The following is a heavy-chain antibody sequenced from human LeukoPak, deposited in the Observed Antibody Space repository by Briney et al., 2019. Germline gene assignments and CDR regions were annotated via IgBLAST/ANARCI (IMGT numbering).Heavy chain of an antibody. Sequence: KPSETLSLTCAVYGGSFSGYYWSWIRQPPGKGLEWIGEINHSGSTNYNPSPKSRVTISVDTSKNQFSLKLSSVTAADTAVYYCARIQGRWLANSDYWGQGTLVTVSS. CDR3: ARIQGRWLANSDY. CDR1: GGSFSGYY. V-gene: IGHV4-34*01. D-gene: IGHD6-19*01. CDR2: INHSGST. J-gene: IGHJ4*02.